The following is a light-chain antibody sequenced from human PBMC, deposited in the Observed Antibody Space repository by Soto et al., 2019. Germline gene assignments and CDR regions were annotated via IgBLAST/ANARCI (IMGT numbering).Light chain of an antibody. J-gene: IGKJ4*01. CDR2: GAS. V-gene: IGKV3-20*01. CDR1: HGVSSNY. CDR3: QQYVGSPLT. Sequence: EIFLTQSPATLSLPPGERATLSCRASHGVSSNYLAWYQQKPGQAPRLLIYGASSRATGIPDRLSGSGSGTDFTLTVSRLEPEDFAVYYCQQYVGSPLTFGAGTKVDIK.